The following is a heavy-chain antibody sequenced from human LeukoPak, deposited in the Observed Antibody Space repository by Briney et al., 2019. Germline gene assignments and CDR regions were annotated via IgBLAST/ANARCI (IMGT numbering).Heavy chain of an antibody. J-gene: IGHJ5*02. Sequence: SVKVSCKASGGTFSSYAISWVRQAPGQGLEWMGGIIPIFGTANYVQKFQGRVTITTDESTSTAYIELSSLRSEDTAVYYCARGYCSSTSCLFDPWGQGTLVTVSS. CDR1: GGTFSSYA. V-gene: IGHV1-69*05. CDR3: ARGYCSSTSCLFDP. CDR2: IIPIFGTA. D-gene: IGHD2-2*01.